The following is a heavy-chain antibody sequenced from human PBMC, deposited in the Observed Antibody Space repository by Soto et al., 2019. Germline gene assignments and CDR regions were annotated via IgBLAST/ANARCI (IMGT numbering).Heavy chain of an antibody. CDR2: IIPIFRTP. V-gene: IGHV1-69*12. D-gene: IGHD5-12*01. J-gene: IGHJ6*02. Sequence: QVQLVQSGAEVKKPGSSVKVSCKASGGTFNTFAISWVRQAPGQGFEWLGGIIPIFRTPDYAQQFQGRVTITADESASTAYMELSSLRSEDTAVYYCARDKERQRLGGNYYYAMDIWGQGTTVTVSS. CDR1: GGTFNTFA. CDR3: ARDKERQRLGGNYYYAMDI.